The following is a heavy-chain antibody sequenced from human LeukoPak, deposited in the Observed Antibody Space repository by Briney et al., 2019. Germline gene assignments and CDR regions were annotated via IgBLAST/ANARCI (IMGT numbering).Heavy chain of an antibody. CDR3: ARDLGYCTNGVRHTRFDY. Sequence: GGSLRLSCEGSAFIFSGQWMNWVRQTPGKGLEWVASIKEDGSERQYVDSVKGRFSISRDNAKGSLFLQLNSLRAEDTAVYYCARDLGYCTNGVRHTRFDYWGQGTLVAVSS. V-gene: IGHV3-7*03. D-gene: IGHD2-8*01. J-gene: IGHJ4*02. CDR2: IKEDGSER. CDR1: AFIFSGQW.